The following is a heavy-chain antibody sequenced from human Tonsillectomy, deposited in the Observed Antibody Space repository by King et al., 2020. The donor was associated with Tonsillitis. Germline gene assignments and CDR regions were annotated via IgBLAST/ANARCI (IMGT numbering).Heavy chain of an antibody. J-gene: IGHJ3*02. CDR3: ARAYDYVWGSYRNDDAFDI. D-gene: IGHD3-16*02. V-gene: IGHV4-30-4*01. Sequence: QLQESGPGLVKPSQTLSLTCTVSGGSINSGDYYWSWIRQPPGKGLEWIGYIYYSGSTYYNPSLKSRVTISVDTSKNQFSLKLSSVTAADTAVYYCARAYDYVWGSYRNDDAFDIWGQGTMVTVSS. CDR1: GGSINSGDYY. CDR2: IYYSGST.